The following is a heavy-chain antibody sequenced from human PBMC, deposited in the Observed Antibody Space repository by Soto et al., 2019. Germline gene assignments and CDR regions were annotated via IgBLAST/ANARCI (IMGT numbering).Heavy chain of an antibody. V-gene: IGHV1-3*01. CDR2: INAGNGNT. D-gene: IGHD5-12*01. CDR3: ARETARRDGYNNAFDI. J-gene: IGHJ3*02. CDR1: GYTFTSYA. Sequence: ASVKVSCKASGYTFTSYAMHWMRQAPGQRLEWMGWINAGNGNTKYSQKFQGRVTIQRDTSASTAYMELSSLRSEDTAVYYCARETARRDGYNNAFDIWGQGTMVTVSS.